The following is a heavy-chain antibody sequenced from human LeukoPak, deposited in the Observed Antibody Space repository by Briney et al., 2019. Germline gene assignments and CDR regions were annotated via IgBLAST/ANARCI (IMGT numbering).Heavy chain of an antibody. J-gene: IGHJ4*02. Sequence: PGGSLRLSCAASGFTFDDDGMSWVRQAPGKGLEWGSGINWNGGSTGYADSVKGRFTISRDNAKNSLYLQMNSLRAEDTALYHCARGRELLLFDYWGQGTLVTVSS. CDR2: INWNGGST. CDR1: GFTFDDDG. V-gene: IGHV3-20*01. D-gene: IGHD1-26*01. CDR3: ARGRELLLFDY.